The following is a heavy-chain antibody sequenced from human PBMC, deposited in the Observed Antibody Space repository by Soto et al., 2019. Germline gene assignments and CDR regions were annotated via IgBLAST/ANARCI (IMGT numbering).Heavy chain of an antibody. Sequence: QVQLVQSGAEVKKPGASVKVSCKASEYTFTGYYMHWVRQAPGQGLEWMGWINPNSGVTNYARKFQGWVTMTRDTSINTAFLEMNRLRSDDTAVYYCARGPRIVGATRTFDIWGQGTMVTVSP. CDR1: EYTFTGYY. CDR3: ARGPRIVGATRTFDI. CDR2: INPNSGVT. J-gene: IGHJ3*02. D-gene: IGHD1-26*01. V-gene: IGHV1-2*04.